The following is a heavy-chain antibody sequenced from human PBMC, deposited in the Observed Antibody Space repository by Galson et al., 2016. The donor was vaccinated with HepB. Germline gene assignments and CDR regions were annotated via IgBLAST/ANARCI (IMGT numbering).Heavy chain of an antibody. CDR2: IYYTGST. Sequence: SETLSLTCTVSGASISGTNYYWGWIRQSPGRGLEWIGSIYYTGSTNYNPSLESRVTISVDTAKNHLSLSLSSVTAADTAVCYCATGIVVAGKMDYYYMDVWGKGTSVTVSS. V-gene: IGHV4-39*01. CDR1: GASISGTNYY. J-gene: IGHJ6*03. D-gene: IGHD6-19*01. CDR3: ATGIVVAGKMDYYYMDV.